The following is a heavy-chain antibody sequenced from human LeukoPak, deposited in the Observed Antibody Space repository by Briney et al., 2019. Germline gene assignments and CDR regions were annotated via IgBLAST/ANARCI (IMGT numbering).Heavy chain of an antibody. CDR3: ARDRYYDSGSYLTGWFDP. Sequence: SETLSLTCTVSGYSISSGYYWGWIRQPPGQGLEWIGSIYHSGSTYYNPSLKSRVTISVDTSKNQFSLKLSSVTAADTAVYYCARDRYYDSGSYLTGWFDPWGQGTLVTVSS. J-gene: IGHJ5*02. CDR2: IYHSGST. D-gene: IGHD3-10*01. V-gene: IGHV4-38-2*02. CDR1: GYSISSGYY.